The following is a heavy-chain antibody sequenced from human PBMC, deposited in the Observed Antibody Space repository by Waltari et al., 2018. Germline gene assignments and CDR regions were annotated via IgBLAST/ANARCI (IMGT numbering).Heavy chain of an antibody. Sequence: QLQLQESGPGLVKPSETLSLTCTVSGGSISSSSYYWGWIRQPPGKGLEWIGSIYYSGSTYYNPSLKSRVTISVDTSKNQFSRKLSSVTAADTAVYYCARGSGYYYYFDYWGQGTLVTVSS. CDR3: ARGSGYYYYFDY. J-gene: IGHJ4*02. V-gene: IGHV4-39*07. D-gene: IGHD3-22*01. CDR2: IYYSGST. CDR1: GGSISSSSYY.